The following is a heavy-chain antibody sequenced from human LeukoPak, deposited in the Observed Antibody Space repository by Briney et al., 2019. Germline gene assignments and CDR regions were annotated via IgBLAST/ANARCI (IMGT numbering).Heavy chain of an antibody. CDR3: ARLNLVYSSGWYITHYYYYYMDV. CDR1: GYTFTSYD. CDR2: MNPNSGNT. V-gene: IGHV1-8*02. J-gene: IGHJ6*03. D-gene: IGHD6-19*01. Sequence: GASVKVSCKASGYTFTSYDINWVRQATGQGLEWMGWMNPNSGNTDYAQKFQGRVTMTRNTSISTAYMELSSLRSEDTAVYYCARLNLVYSSGWYITHYYYYYMDVWGKGTTVTISS.